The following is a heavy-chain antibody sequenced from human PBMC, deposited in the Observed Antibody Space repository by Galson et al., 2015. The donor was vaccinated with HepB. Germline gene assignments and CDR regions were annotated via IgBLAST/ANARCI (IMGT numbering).Heavy chain of an antibody. CDR2: ISWNSGSI. V-gene: IGHV3-9*01. J-gene: IGHJ4*02. Sequence: SLRLSCAASGFTFDDYAMHWVRQAPGKGLEWVSGISWNSGSIGYADSVKSRFTISRDNAKNSLYLQMNSLRAEDTALYYCAKGAGQTLYCSSTSCQGLAYWGQGTLVTVSS. CDR1: GFTFDDYA. D-gene: IGHD2-2*01. CDR3: AKGAGQTLYCSSTSCQGLAY.